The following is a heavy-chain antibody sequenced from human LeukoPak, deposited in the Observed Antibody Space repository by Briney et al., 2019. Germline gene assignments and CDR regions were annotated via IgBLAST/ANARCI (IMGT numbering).Heavy chain of an antibody. CDR1: GGSISTYY. V-gene: IGHV4-59*01. Sequence: SETLSLTCTVSGGSISTYYWSWIRQPPGKGLEWIGYIYYTGSTNYNPSLKSRVTLSVDTSKNQFSLNLSSVTAADTAVYYCARVDSSNWYYSRGYFDYWGQGTLVTVSS. J-gene: IGHJ4*02. D-gene: IGHD6-13*01. CDR2: IYYTGST. CDR3: ARVDSSNWYYSRGYFDY.